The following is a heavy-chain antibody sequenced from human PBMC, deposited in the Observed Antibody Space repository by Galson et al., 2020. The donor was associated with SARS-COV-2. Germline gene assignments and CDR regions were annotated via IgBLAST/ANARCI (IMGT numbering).Heavy chain of an antibody. CDR2: IYWNDDK. V-gene: IGHV2-5*01. D-gene: IGHD1-1*01. CDR1: GFSLSTIGED. Sequence: SGPTLVKPTQTLTLTCTFSGFSLSTIGEDVGWIRQPPGKALEWPALIYWNDDKRDSPSLKSRLTITKDTSKNQVVLRMTNMDPVDTATYYCEHRSWNDVGFDYWGQGTLVTVSS. J-gene: IGHJ4*02. CDR3: EHRSWNDVGFDY.